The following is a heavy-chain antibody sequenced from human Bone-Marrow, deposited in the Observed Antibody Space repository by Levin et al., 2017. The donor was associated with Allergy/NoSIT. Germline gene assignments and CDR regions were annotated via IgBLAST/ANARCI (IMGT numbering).Heavy chain of an antibody. D-gene: IGHD5-18*01. V-gene: IGHV1-69*13. CDR1: GGTFSSYA. J-gene: IGHJ6*02. CDR2: IIPRFGST. Sequence: SVKVSCKTSGGTFSSYALSWVRQAPGQGLEWMGGIIPRFGSTNYAQKFQGRVTNTADESTRTAYMELSSLGSEDTAVYYCARTFLKGYTYDDQWGMDVWGQGTTVTVSS. CDR3: ARTFLKGYTYDDQWGMDV.